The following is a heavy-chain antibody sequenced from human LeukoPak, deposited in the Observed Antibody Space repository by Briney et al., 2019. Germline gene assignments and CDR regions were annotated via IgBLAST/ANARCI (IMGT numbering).Heavy chain of an antibody. CDR2: IKQDGGEK. D-gene: IGHD3-10*01. CDR3: ARVRILLWFGELLENWYFDL. Sequence: GGSLRLSCAASGFTFSDHYMSWIRQAPGKGLEWVANIKQDGGEKYYVDSVKGRFTISRDNAKNSLNLQMNSLRAEDTAVYYCARVRILLWFGELLENWYFDLWGRGTLVTVSS. J-gene: IGHJ2*01. CDR1: GFTFSDHY. V-gene: IGHV3-7*01.